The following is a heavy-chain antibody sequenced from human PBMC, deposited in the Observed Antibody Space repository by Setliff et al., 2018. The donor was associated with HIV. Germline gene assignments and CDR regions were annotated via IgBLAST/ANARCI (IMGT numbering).Heavy chain of an antibody. CDR3: AHRDRGTLDAFDL. D-gene: IGHD3-16*02. J-gene: IGHJ3*01. CDR1: GDSISRSSYY. CDR2: IYYIGIT. Sequence: PSETLSLTCTVSGDSISRSSYYWGWIRQPPGKGLEWIGNIYYIGITNYYPSLESRVTISVDTSRTHFSLKVSSVTAADTAVYYCAHRDRGTLDAFDLWGLGTMVTVSS. V-gene: IGHV4-39*02.